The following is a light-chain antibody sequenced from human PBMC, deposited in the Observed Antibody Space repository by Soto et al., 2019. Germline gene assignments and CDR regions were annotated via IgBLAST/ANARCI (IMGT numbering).Light chain of an antibody. J-gene: IGKJ4*01. Sequence: DIQMTQSPSSLSASVGDRVTITCRASRDISRYLAWYQQKPGKVPKLLIYAASTLQSGVPSRFSGGGSGTDFTLTISSLQPEDVATAYRQTYHSAPLTFGGGTKVEIK. CDR2: AAS. CDR3: QTYHSAPLT. CDR1: RDISRY. V-gene: IGKV1-27*01.